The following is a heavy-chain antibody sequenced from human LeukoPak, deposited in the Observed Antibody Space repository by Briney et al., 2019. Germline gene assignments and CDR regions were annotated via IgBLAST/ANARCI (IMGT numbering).Heavy chain of an antibody. CDR1: GFTFDDYA. CDR2: INWSGVST. J-gene: IGHJ2*01. CDR3: AKGKDTLNPYWYFDV. Sequence: GGSLRLSCAASGFTFDDYAMSWVRQAPGKGLEWVSGINWSGVSTGYADSVKGRFTISRDNTKNSLFLQMNSLRGEDTAFYYCAKGKDTLNPYWYFDVWGRGTLVTVSS. D-gene: IGHD2-15*01. V-gene: IGHV3-20*04.